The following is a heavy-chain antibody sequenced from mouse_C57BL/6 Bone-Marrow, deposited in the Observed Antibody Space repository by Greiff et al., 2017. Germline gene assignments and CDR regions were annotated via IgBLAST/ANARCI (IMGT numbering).Heavy chain of an antibody. D-gene: IGHD1-1*01. CDR3: AKGYYGWYFDV. V-gene: IGHV14-2*01. CDR2: IDPEDGET. J-gene: IGHJ1*03. CDR1: GFNIKDYY. Sequence: VQLQQSGAELVKPGASVKLSCTASGFNIKDYYMHWVKQRTEQGLEWIGRIDPEDGETKHAPKFQGKATITADTSYNTAYLQLSSLTSEDTAVYYCAKGYYGWYFDVWGTGTTVTVSS.